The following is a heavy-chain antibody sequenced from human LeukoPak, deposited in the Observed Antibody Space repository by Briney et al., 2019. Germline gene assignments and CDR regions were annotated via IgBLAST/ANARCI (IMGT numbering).Heavy chain of an antibody. CDR1: GGSISNYY. V-gene: IGHV4-59*08. D-gene: IGHD3-10*01. CDR2: IYYSGTT. J-gene: IGHJ3*02. Sequence: RSSETLSLTCTVSGGSISNYYWNWIRQPPGKGLEWIGYIYYSGTTNYNPSLKSRVSMSVDTSKNQYSLKLSSVTAADTAVYYCARHIPSASYYYGSGSAFDIWGQGTMVTVSS. CDR3: ARHIPSASYYYGSGSAFDI.